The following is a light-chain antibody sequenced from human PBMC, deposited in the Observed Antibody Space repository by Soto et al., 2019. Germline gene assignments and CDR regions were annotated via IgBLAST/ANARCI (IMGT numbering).Light chain of an antibody. Sequence: QSALTQPPSASGSPGQSVTISCTGTSSDVGACNYVSWFQQHPGKAPKLMIYEVSNRPSGVSNRFSGSKSGNTASLTISGLQAEDEADYYCSSYTSSSTLEFGGGTKVTVL. CDR2: EVS. V-gene: IGLV2-14*01. CDR1: SSDVGACNY. CDR3: SSYTSSSTLE. J-gene: IGLJ3*02.